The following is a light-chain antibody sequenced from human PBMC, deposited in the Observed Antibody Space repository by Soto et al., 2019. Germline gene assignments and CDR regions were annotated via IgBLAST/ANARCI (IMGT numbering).Light chain of an antibody. CDR1: QSVSNN. V-gene: IGKV3-15*01. CDR3: QQYNNWPRT. J-gene: IGKJ1*01. Sequence: EIVMTQSPATLSVSPGERATLSCRASQSVSNNLAWYQLKPGQAPRLLIYAASTRAVGIAARFSGSGSGTEFTLTISSLQSEDFAGYFCQQYNNWPRTFGQGTKVEIK. CDR2: AAS.